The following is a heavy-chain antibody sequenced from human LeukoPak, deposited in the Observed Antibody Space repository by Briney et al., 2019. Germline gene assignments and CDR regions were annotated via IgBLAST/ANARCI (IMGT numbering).Heavy chain of an antibody. CDR3: SNSDILTGYYPDV. Sequence: ASVKVSCKASGYTFTGYYMHWVRQAPGQGLEWMERINPNSGGTNYAQKFQGRVTMTRDTSISTAYMELSRLRSDDTAVYYCSNSDILTGYYPDVWGKGTTVTVSS. CDR2: INPNSGGT. CDR1: GYTFTGYY. J-gene: IGHJ6*04. D-gene: IGHD3-9*01. V-gene: IGHV1-2*06.